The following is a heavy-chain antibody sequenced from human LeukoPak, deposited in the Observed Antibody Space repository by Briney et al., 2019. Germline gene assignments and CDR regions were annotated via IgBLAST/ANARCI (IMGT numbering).Heavy chain of an antibody. CDR1: GFIFSDFG. CDR2: ISSRGTST. V-gene: IGHV3-21*04. Sequence: GGSLRLSCVASGFIFSDFGMNWVRQVPGKGLEWVAFISSRGTSTFYAESVEGRFTISRDTGKKSLDLQMTSLRVEDTAAYYCVRGTDCSATTCYPLSAFDYWGQGTLVTVSS. D-gene: IGHD2-2*01. J-gene: IGHJ4*02. CDR3: VRGTDCSATTCYPLSAFDY.